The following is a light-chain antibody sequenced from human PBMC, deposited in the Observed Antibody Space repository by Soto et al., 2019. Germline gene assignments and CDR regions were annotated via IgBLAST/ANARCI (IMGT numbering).Light chain of an antibody. CDR1: SSDVGSYNL. V-gene: IGLV2-23*02. CDR3: CSYTAISTWV. J-gene: IGLJ3*02. CDR2: EVS. Sequence: QPVLTQPASVSGSPGQSITISCTGTSSDVGSYNLVSWYQQHPGKAPKLMIYEVSKRPSGVSNRFSGSKSGNTASLTISGLQAEDEADYYCCSYTAISTWVFGGGTKLTVL.